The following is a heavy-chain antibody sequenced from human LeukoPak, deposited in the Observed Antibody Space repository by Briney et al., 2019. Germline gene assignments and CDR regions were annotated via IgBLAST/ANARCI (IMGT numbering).Heavy chain of an antibody. Sequence: ASVKVSCKASGGNFSSFAVSWVRQAPGQGLEWMGGFLPIFGTPNYAQKFQGRVTISTDEFTSTAYMDLSSLRSEDTAVYYCARGRFGSSYYFDYWGQGALVTVSS. CDR1: GGNFSSFA. CDR2: FLPIFGTP. J-gene: IGHJ4*02. CDR3: ARGRFGSSYYFDY. D-gene: IGHD6-6*01. V-gene: IGHV1-69*05.